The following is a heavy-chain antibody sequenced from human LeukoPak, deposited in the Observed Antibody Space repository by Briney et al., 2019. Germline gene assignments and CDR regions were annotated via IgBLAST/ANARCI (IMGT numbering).Heavy chain of an antibody. CDR1: GFTLDDYG. V-gene: IGHV3-20*04. Sequence: PGGSLRFSCAASGFTLDDYGMSWVRQAPGKGLEWVSGINWNGGSTGYADSVKGRFTISRDNAKNSLYLQMNSLRAEDTALYYCAKSDTAMVEGGFDYWGQGTLVTVSS. D-gene: IGHD5-18*01. CDR2: INWNGGST. J-gene: IGHJ4*02. CDR3: AKSDTAMVEGGFDY.